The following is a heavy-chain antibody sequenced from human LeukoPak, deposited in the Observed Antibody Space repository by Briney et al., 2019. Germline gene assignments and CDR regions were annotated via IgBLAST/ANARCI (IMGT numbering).Heavy chain of an antibody. Sequence: GASVKVSCKTSGYTFTKYDLNWVRQAAGQGLEWMGWMNPKNGNTGSAQKFQGRLTMTRDTSTTTASMELSSLTSEDTAVYYCARALDSGSGSYFLIYFDSWGQGTPVTVSS. CDR3: ARALDSGSGSYFLIYFDS. D-gene: IGHD3-10*01. V-gene: IGHV1-8*01. CDR1: GYTFTKYD. J-gene: IGHJ4*02. CDR2: MNPKNGNT.